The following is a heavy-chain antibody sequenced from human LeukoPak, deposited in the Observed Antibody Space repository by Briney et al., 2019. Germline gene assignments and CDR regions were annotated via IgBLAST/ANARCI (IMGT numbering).Heavy chain of an antibody. CDR1: GGSFSGYY. CDR3: ARGRPAGYFDY. V-gene: IGHV3-53*01. CDR2: IYSGGST. J-gene: IGHJ4*02. D-gene: IGHD6-6*01. Sequence: PSETLSLTCAVYGGSFSGYYWSWVRQAPGKGLEWVSVIYSGGSTYYADSVKGRFTISRDNSKNTLYLQMNNLRAEDTAVYYCARGRPAGYFDYWGQGTLATVSS.